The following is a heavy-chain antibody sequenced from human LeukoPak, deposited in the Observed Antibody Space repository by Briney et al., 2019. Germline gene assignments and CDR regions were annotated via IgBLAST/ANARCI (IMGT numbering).Heavy chain of an antibody. V-gene: IGHV3-7*01. Sequence: GGSLRLSCAASGFTFSNYWMSWVRQSPGKGLGWVANIKQDGSDKYYVDSVKGRFTISRDNAKKSLYLQMNSLRAEDTAVYYCASSRRGDCSSTSCLDDAFDIWGQGTMVTVSS. CDR2: IKQDGSDK. CDR3: ASSRRGDCSSTSCLDDAFDI. J-gene: IGHJ3*02. CDR1: GFTFSNYW. D-gene: IGHD2-2*01.